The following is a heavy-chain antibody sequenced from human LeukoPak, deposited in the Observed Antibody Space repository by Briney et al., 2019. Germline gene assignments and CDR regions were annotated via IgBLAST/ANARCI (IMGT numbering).Heavy chain of an antibody. Sequence: GGSLRLSCAASGFTFSDYYMSWVRQAPGKGLEWVSSISSSSSYIYYADSVKGRFTISRDNAKNSLYLQMNSLRAEDTAMYYCARDLDGGNSDTYFDYWGQGTLVTVSS. J-gene: IGHJ4*02. V-gene: IGHV3-21*01. CDR3: ARDLDGGNSDTYFDY. D-gene: IGHD4-23*01. CDR1: GFTFSDYY. CDR2: ISSSSSYI.